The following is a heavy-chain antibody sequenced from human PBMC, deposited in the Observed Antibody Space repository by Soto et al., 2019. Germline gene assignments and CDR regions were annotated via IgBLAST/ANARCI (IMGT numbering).Heavy chain of an antibody. D-gene: IGHD3-22*01. Sequence: ASVKVSCKASGYTLSSYTMHWVRQAPGQRPECLGWINGGNGNTRYSQKFQGRVTISSDTFASTVYMELNSLISEDTAVYYCARDRDYDSSGLPDYWGQGTLVTVSS. CDR3: ARDRDYDSSGLPDY. V-gene: IGHV1-3*01. CDR2: INGGNGNT. CDR1: GYTLSSYT. J-gene: IGHJ4*02.